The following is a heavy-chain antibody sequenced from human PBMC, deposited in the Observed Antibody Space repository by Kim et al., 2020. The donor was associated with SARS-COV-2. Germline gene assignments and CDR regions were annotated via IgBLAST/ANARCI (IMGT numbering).Heavy chain of an antibody. CDR1: GGSISSYY. CDR3: ARAYGSYYYYLHL. V-gene: IGHV4-59*01. D-gene: IGHD4-17*01. J-gene: IGHJ6*03. CDR2: IYYSGST. Sequence: SETLSLTYTVSGGSISSYYWSWIRQPPGKGLEWIGYIYYSGSTNYNPSLKSRVTISVDTSKNQFSLKLSSVTAADTALYYCARAYGSYYYYLHLCGKWST.